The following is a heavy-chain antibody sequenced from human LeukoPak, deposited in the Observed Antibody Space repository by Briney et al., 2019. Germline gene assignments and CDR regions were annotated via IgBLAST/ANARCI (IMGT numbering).Heavy chain of an antibody. CDR1: GGSFSGYY. J-gene: IGHJ3*02. V-gene: IGHV4-34*01. CDR3: ARHLQEIIAAAGDDAFDI. Sequence: SETLSLTCAVYGGSFSGYYWSWIRQPPGKGLEWIGEINHSGSTNYNPSLKSRVTISVDTSKNQFSLKLSSVTAADTAVYYCARHLQEIIAAAGDDAFDIWGQGTMVTVSS. D-gene: IGHD6-13*01. CDR2: INHSGST.